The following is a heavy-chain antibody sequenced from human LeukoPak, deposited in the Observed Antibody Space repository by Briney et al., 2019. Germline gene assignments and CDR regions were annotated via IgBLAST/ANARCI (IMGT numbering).Heavy chain of an antibody. CDR3: ARGQDTPFAFDI. CDR2: IYSGGST. CDR1: GFTVSSNY. D-gene: IGHD2-15*01. J-gene: IGHJ3*02. V-gene: IGHV3-66*01. Sequence: GGSLRLSCAASGFTVSSNYMSWVRQAPGKGLEWVSVIYSGGSTYYADSVKGRFTISRDNSKNTLYLQMNSLRAEDTAVYYCARGQDTPFAFDIRGQGTMVTVSS.